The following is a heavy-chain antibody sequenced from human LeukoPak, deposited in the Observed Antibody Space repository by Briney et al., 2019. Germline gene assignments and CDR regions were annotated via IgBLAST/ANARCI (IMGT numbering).Heavy chain of an antibody. J-gene: IGHJ4*02. Sequence: GASVKVSCKASGYTFTGYYMHWVRQAPGQGLEWMGWINPNSGGTNYAQKFQGRVTMTRDTSISTAYMELSRLRSDDTAVYYCARVDVVVTSHGEGDYWGQGTLVTVSS. D-gene: IGHD2-21*02. CDR2: INPNSGGT. CDR1: GYTFTGYY. V-gene: IGHV1-2*02. CDR3: ARVDVVVTSHGEGDY.